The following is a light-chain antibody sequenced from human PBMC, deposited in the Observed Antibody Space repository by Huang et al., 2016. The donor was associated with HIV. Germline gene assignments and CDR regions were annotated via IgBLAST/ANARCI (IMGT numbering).Light chain of an antibody. CDR1: QSLLHSNGHNY. CDR2: LVS. V-gene: IGKV2-28*01. J-gene: IGKJ1*01. CDR3: MQGLQTWT. Sequence: DIVMVQSPASLSVTPGEAASITCRSSQSLLHSNGHNYFDWYWQKPGHSPQLLIYLVSIRASGVPERFSGSGSGTDFTLRINRVEAGDVGIYYCMQGLQTWTFGQGTKVEI.